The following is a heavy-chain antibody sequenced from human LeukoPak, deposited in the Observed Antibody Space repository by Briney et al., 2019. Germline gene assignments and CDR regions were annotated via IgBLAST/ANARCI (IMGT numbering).Heavy chain of an antibody. Sequence: SETLSLTCTVSGGSIKYSDWSWIRQPAGKGPEWIGRIYTNGRTNYNPSLKSPVTMSLDTSKNQFSLKLTSVTAADTAVYYCAREFYGGRPAYWGQGTLVTVSS. J-gene: IGHJ4*02. CDR2: IYTNGRT. CDR3: AREFYGGRPAY. CDR1: GGSIKYSD. V-gene: IGHV4-4*07. D-gene: IGHD4-23*01.